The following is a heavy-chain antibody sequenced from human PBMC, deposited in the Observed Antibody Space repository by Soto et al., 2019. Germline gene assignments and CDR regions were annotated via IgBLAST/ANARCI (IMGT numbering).Heavy chain of an antibody. Sequence: QVQLVESGGGVVQPGRSLRLSCAASGFTFSSYGMHWVRQAPGKGLEWVAAISSDGTNKYYADSVRGRFDVSRDNSKSTLYMEMDSMRPEDTAVYYCARKWYQDLGEGWFDPWGQGTRVTVSS. CDR3: ARKWYQDLGEGWFDP. D-gene: IGHD2-2*01. CDR1: GFTFSSYG. V-gene: IGHV3-30*03. CDR2: ISSDGTNK. J-gene: IGHJ5*02.